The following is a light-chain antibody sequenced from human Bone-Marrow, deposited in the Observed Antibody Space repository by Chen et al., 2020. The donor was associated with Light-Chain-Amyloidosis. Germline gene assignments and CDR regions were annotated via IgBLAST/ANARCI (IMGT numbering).Light chain of an antibody. CDR1: QSVLYSSNNKDS. Sequence: ILMNQSPDSLAVSLVERATINCKSSQSVLYSSNNKDSLAWYQQKPGQPPKLVIYWASVRESGVPDRFSGSGSGTDFTLTISSLQAEDVAVYYCQQYYATPLTFGGGTKVHIK. CDR3: QQYYATPLT. CDR2: WAS. V-gene: IGKV4-1*01. J-gene: IGKJ4*01.